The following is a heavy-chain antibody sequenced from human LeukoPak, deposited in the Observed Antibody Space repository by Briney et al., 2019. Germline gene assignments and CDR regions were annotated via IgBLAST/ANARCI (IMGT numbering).Heavy chain of an antibody. CDR1: GVSISSYY. D-gene: IGHD1-26*01. CDR3: ARGKGIVEVTIPTFDY. V-gene: IGHV4-59*01. J-gene: IGHJ4*02. CDR2: IYYSGST. Sequence: SETLSLTCTVSGVSISSYYWSWIRQPPGKGLEWIGYIYYSGSTNYNPSLKSRVTISVDTSKNHFSLRLSSVTAADTAVYYCARGKGIVEVTIPTFDYWGQGTPVTVSS.